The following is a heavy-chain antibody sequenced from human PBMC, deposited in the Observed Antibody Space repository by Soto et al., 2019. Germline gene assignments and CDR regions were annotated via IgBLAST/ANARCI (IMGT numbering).Heavy chain of an antibody. J-gene: IGHJ6*03. D-gene: IGHD4-17*01. CDR1: GFTFSSYG. Sequence: PGGSLRLSCAASGFTFSSYGMHWVRQAPGKGLEWVAVIWYDRSNKYYADSVKGRFTISRDNSKNTLYLQMNSLRAEDTAVYYCAREGDYGDYYYYMDVWGKGTTVTVSS. CDR2: IWYDRSNK. CDR3: AREGDYGDYYYYMDV. V-gene: IGHV3-33*01.